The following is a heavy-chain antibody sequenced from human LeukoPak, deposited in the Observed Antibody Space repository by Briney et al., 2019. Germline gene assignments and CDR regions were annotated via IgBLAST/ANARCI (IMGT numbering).Heavy chain of an antibody. CDR2: IVVGSGNT. CDR3: AAPNTIFGEYYYYYYGMDV. Sequence: SVKVSFKASGFTFTSSAVQWVRQARGQRLEWIGWIVVGSGNTNYAQKLQERVTITRDMSTSTAYMELSSLRSEDTAVYYCAAPNTIFGEYYYYYYGMDVWGQGTTVTVSS. D-gene: IGHD3-10*02. V-gene: IGHV1-58*01. CDR1: GFTFTSSA. J-gene: IGHJ6*02.